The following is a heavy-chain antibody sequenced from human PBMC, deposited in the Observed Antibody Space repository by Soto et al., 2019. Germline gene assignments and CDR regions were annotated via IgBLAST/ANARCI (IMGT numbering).Heavy chain of an antibody. J-gene: IGHJ3*02. CDR1: GFTLSSHW. V-gene: IGHV3-7*01. Sequence: EVQLVESGGGLVQPGGSLRLSCAASGFTLSSHWMSWVRQAPGKGLEWVANIRQDGGEEQYSDSVKGRFTLSRDNAKNSLYLQMNGLRVEDTAVYYCAKSEGWSFDIRGQGTMVTVSS. D-gene: IGHD2-15*01. CDR2: IRQDGGEE. CDR3: AKSEGWSFDI.